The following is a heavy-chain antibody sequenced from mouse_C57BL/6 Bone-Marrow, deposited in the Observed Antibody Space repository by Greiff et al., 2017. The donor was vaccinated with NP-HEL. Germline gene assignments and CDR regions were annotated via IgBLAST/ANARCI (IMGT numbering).Heavy chain of an antibody. V-gene: IGHV1-69*01. D-gene: IGHD1-1*01. CDR2: IDPSDSYT. CDR1: GYTFTSYW. Sequence: QVQLQQPGAELVMPGASVKLSCKASGYTFTSYWMHWVKQRPGQGLEWIGEIDPSDSYTNYNQKFKGKSTLTVDKSSSTAYMQLSSLTSEDSAVYYCARRYGSLYFDVWGTGTTVTVSS. J-gene: IGHJ1*03. CDR3: ARRYGSLYFDV.